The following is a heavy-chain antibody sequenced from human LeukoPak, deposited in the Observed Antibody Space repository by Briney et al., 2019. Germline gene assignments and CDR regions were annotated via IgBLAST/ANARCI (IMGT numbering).Heavy chain of an antibody. V-gene: IGHV3-64*01. CDR1: GFIFTTYT. CDR3: VSDGFDY. J-gene: IGHJ4*02. Sequence: GGSLRLSCAASGFIFTTYTMHWVRQAPGKGLEYVSAINSNEDTTYYANSVKGRFTISRDNSKNTLYLQMGTLRAEDMAVYYCVSDGFDYWGQGTLVTVSS. CDR2: INSNEDTT.